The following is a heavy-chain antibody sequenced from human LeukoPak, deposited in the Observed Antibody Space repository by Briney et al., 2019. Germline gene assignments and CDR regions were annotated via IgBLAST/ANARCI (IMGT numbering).Heavy chain of an antibody. Sequence: SGTLSLTCGVSGGSISNTNWWSWVRQPPGQGLEWIGEISLTGLTHYNPSLESRVTVPLDKSKTQLSLNLPSVTAADTAVYYCSRENGAFSPFGYWGQGTLVTVLS. CDR1: GGSISNTNW. CDR3: SRENGAFSPFGY. V-gene: IGHV4-4*02. CDR2: ISLTGLT. D-gene: IGHD2-8*01. J-gene: IGHJ4*02.